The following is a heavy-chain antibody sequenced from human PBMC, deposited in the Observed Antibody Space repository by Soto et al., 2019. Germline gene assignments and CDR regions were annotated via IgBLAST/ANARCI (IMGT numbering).Heavy chain of an antibody. CDR1: GGYFSGYY. V-gene: IGHV4-34*01. CDR3: ARAPYDSSGYYYYGMDV. D-gene: IGHD3-22*01. Sequence: QVQLQQWGAGLLKPSETLSLTCAVYGGYFSGYYWSWIRQPPGKGPEWIGEIDHSGSTNYNPSLKSRVTISVDTSKNQFSLKLSSVTAADTAVYYCARAPYDSSGYYYYGMDVWGQGTTVTVS. J-gene: IGHJ6*02. CDR2: IDHSGST.